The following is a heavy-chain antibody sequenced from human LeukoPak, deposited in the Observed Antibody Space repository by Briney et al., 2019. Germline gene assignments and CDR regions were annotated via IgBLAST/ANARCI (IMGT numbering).Heavy chain of an antibody. CDR3: ARTGYCSSASCYTASRPYYYYYMDV. Sequence: GGSLRLSCAASGFTFSSYWMSWVRQAPGKGLEWVANIKQDGSEKYYVDSVKGRFTISRDNAKNSLYLQMNSLRAEDTAVYYCARTGYCSSASCYTASRPYYYYYMDVWGKGTTVTVSS. CDR1: GFTFSSYW. D-gene: IGHD2-2*02. CDR2: IKQDGSEK. V-gene: IGHV3-7*01. J-gene: IGHJ6*03.